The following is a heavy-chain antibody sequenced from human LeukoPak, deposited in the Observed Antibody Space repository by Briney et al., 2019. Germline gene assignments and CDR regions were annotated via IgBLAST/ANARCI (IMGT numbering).Heavy chain of an antibody. CDR1: GGTFSSYA. V-gene: IGHV1-69*13. CDR2: IIPIFGTA. Sequence: SVKVSCKASGGTFSSYAISWVRQAPGQGLEWMGGIIPIFGTANYAQKFQGRVTITADESTSTAYMELSSLRSEDTAVYYCARARGDSLARYYYYGMDVWGQGTTVTVSS. J-gene: IGHJ6*02. CDR3: ARARGDSLARYYYYGMDV. D-gene: IGHD3-16*01.